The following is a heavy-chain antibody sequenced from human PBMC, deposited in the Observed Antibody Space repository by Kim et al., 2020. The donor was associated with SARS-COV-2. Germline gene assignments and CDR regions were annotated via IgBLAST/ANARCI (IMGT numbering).Heavy chain of an antibody. CDR2: IKQDGSEK. CDR1: GFTFSNSW. J-gene: IGHJ5*02. Sequence: GSLRLSCAASGFTFSNSWMSWVRQAPGRGLEWVANIKQDGSEKYYVDSVKGRFTISRDNAQNSLYLEMNSLRVEDTAVYFCARGKGWCDPWGQGTLVTVSS. V-gene: IGHV3-7*01. CDR3: ARGKGWCDP.